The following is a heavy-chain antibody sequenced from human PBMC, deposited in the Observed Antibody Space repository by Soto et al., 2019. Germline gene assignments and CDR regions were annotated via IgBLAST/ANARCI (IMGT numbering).Heavy chain of an antibody. V-gene: IGHV3-23*01. D-gene: IGHD4-17*01. CDR1: GFTFSSYA. Sequence: GGSLRLSCAASGFTFSSYAMSWVRQAPGKGLEWVSAISGSGGSTYYADSVKGRFTISRDNSKTTLYLQMNSLRAEDTAVYYCAKDRESDYGLTFDHSGQGTLVTVSS. CDR3: AKDRESDYGLTFDH. J-gene: IGHJ4*02. CDR2: ISGSGGST.